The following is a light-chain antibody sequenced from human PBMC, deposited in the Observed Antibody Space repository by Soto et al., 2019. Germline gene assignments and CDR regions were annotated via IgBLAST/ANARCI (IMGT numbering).Light chain of an antibody. V-gene: IGKV3-15*01. CDR1: QSVSSN. CDR2: GAS. J-gene: IGKJ1*01. CDR3: QQYNNWPPWT. Sequence: EIVITQSPATLSVSPGEKATLSCRASQSVSSNLAWYQQKPGQSPRLLIYGASTRATGIPHRFSGSGSGKEFTLTISSLQSEDFAVYYCQQYNNWPPWTFGQGTKVEIK.